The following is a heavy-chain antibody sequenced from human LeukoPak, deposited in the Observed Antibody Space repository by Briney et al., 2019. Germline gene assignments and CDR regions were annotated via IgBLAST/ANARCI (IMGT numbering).Heavy chain of an antibody. CDR3: ARGLSGYSGYAESDY. D-gene: IGHD5-12*01. V-gene: IGHV1-2*02. Sequence: ASVEVSCKASGYTFTGYYMHWVRQAPGQGLEWMGWINPNSGGTNYAQKFQGRVTMTRDTSISTAYMELSRLRSDDTAVYYCARGLSGYSGYAESDYWGQGTLVTVSS. CDR2: INPNSGGT. J-gene: IGHJ4*02. CDR1: GYTFTGYY.